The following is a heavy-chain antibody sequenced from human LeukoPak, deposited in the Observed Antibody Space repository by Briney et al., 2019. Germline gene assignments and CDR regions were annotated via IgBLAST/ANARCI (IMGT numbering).Heavy chain of an antibody. D-gene: IGHD3-22*01. V-gene: IGHV1-46*01. CDR2: INPSGGST. J-gene: IGHJ4*02. CDR3: ARDREDSSGSPWYYFDY. CDR1: GYTFTSYY. Sequence: ASVKVSCKASGYTFTSYYMHWVRQAPGQGLEWMGIINPSGGSTSYAQKFQGRVTMTRDTPTSTVYMELSSLRSEDTAVYYCARDREDSSGSPWYYFDYWGQGTLVTVSS.